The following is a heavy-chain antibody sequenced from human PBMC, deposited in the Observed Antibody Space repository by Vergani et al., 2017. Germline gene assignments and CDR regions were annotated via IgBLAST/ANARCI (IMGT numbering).Heavy chain of an antibody. V-gene: IGHV3-33*01. D-gene: IGHD6-19*01. CDR2: IWYVGSNK. CDR3: ARDRSGSSGWKGDFDY. Sequence: QVQLLESGGGVVQPGWSLCLSFAASGLPFLTYVLPWFLQAPGKGLEWVAVIWYVGSNKNYADSVKGRFTISRDNSKNTLYLQMNSLRAEDTAVYYCARDRSGSSGWKGDFDYWGQGTLVTVSS. CDR1: GLPFLTYV. J-gene: IGHJ4*02.